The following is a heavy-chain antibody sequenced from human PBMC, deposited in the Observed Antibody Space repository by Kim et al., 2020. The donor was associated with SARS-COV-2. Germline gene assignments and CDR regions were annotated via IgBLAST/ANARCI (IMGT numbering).Heavy chain of an antibody. CDR2: N. D-gene: IGHD5-18*01. CDR3: ARGYSYGPIDY. Sequence: NDYAVSVKSRITINPATSKNQFSLQLNSVTPEDTAVYYCARGYSYGPIDYWGQGTLVTVSS. V-gene: IGHV6-1*01. J-gene: IGHJ4*02.